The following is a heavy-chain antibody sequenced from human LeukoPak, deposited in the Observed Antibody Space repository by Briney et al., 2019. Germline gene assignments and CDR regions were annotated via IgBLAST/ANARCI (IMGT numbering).Heavy chain of an antibody. D-gene: IGHD3-10*01. J-gene: IGHJ4*02. CDR2: INDSGTT. V-gene: IGHV4-34*01. CDR1: GGSFSCYY. CDR3: ARCLWFGESPPYYYDY. Sequence: SETLSLSCAVSGGSFSCYYWSWIRQSPGGRLEWIGEINDSGTTNYNPSLKSRVTISVDTSMNQFSLKLYSVTAADTAHYYCARCLWFGESPPYYYDYWGQGNLVSVST.